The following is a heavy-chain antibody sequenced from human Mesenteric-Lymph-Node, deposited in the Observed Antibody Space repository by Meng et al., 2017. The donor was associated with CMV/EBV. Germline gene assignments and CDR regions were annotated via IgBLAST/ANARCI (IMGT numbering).Heavy chain of an antibody. CDR1: GYTFSTYV. V-gene: IGHV1-8*03. Sequence: ASVKVSCKTSGYTFSTYVINWVRQAAGQGLEWMGWVNPDSANTGYAQKFQGRVTIFRNTSTSTAYIELSSLRSEDTAVYYCARGATNGGAFDIWGQGTMVTVSS. D-gene: IGHD5-12*01. CDR3: ARGATNGGAFDI. J-gene: IGHJ3*02. CDR2: VNPDSANT.